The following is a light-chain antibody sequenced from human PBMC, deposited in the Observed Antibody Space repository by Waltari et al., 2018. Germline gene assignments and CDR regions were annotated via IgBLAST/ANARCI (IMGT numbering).Light chain of an antibody. CDR2: AAS. CDR3: QQSSSTPPFT. V-gene: IGKV1-39*01. CDR1: QSISSY. J-gene: IGKJ3*01. Sequence: DIQMTQSPSSLSASVGDRVTITCRASQSISSYLNWYQQKPGKAPKLLIYAASSLQSGVPSRFCGSGSGTDFTLTINSLQPEDFATYYCQQSSSTPPFTFGPGTKVDIK.